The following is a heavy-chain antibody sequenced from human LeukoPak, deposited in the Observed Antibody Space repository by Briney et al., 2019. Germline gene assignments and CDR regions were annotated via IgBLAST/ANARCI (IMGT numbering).Heavy chain of an antibody. J-gene: IGHJ6*03. CDR1: GFTFSSYS. CDR2: ISSSSSTI. D-gene: IGHD6-19*01. CDR3: XXDQRRAGYYYMDV. V-gene: IGHV3-48*01. Sequence: GGSLRLSCAASGFTFSSYSMNWVRQAPGKGLEWVSYISSSSSTIYYADSVKGRFTISRDNAKNSLYLQMNSLRAEDTAVYYXXXDQRRAGYYYMDVWGKGTTVTVSS.